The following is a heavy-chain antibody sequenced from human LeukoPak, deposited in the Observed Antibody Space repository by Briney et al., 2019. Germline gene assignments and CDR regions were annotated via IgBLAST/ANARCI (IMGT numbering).Heavy chain of an antibody. Sequence: VASVKVSCKASGYTFTGYYMHWVRQAPGQGLEWMGWINPNSGGTNYAQKFQGRVTMTRDTSISTAYMELSRLRSDGTAVYYCARKGSTPRRWFDPWGQGTLVTVSS. CDR2: INPNSGGT. D-gene: IGHD6-13*01. CDR1: GYTFTGYY. CDR3: ARKGSTPRRWFDP. V-gene: IGHV1-2*02. J-gene: IGHJ5*02.